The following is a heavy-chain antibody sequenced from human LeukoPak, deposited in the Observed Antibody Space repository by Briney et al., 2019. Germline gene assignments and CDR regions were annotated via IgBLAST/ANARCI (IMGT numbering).Heavy chain of an antibody. Sequence: GGSVRLSCAASGFTFSSYAMHWVRQAPGKGLEWVAVISYDGSNKYYADSVKGRFTISRDNSKNTLYLQMNSLRAEDTAVYYCARSSLRFLEWFRSPFDYWGQGTLVTVSS. D-gene: IGHD3-3*01. CDR2: ISYDGSNK. CDR1: GFTFSSYA. J-gene: IGHJ4*02. CDR3: ARSSLRFLEWFRSPFDY. V-gene: IGHV3-30-3*01.